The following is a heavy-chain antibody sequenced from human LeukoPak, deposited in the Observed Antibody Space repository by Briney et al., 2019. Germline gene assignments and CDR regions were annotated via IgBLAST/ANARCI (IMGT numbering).Heavy chain of an antibody. CDR2: VSGSGGST. CDR1: GFTFSTYA. D-gene: IGHD2-8*02. V-gene: IGHV3-23*01. Sequence: GGSLRLSCEASGFTFSTYAMRWVRQAPGSGLEWVSAVSGSGGSTYYAGSVKGRFTISRDNSRNTLYLQMNSLRGEDTALYYCAKANTGLTHDFDNWGQGTLVTVSS. CDR3: AKANTGLTHDFDN. J-gene: IGHJ4*02.